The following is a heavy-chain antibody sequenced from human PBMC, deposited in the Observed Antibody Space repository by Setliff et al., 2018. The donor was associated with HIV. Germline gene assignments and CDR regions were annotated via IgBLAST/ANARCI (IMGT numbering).Heavy chain of an antibody. CDR2: ISRDGNTL. J-gene: IGHJ4*02. D-gene: IGHD4-17*01. CDR1: GFTFSDYY. CDR3: ARDKDEDYGSTSFDY. Sequence: PGGSLRLSCAASGFTFSDYYMSWLRQAPGKGLEWVSYISRDGNTLYYADSVKGRFTISRDNAKNSLYLQLTSLRPEDTAVYYCARDKDEDYGSTSFDYWGQGILVTVSS. V-gene: IGHV3-11*01.